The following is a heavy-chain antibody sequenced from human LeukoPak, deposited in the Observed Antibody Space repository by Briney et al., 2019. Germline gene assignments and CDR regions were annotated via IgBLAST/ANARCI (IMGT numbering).Heavy chain of an antibody. V-gene: IGHV3-74*01. CDR3: AREELGYCSSTSCYDVVNWFDP. D-gene: IGHD2-2*01. CDR1: GFTFSSYW. CDR2: ILSDESST. Sequence: GGSLRLSCAGSGFTFSSYWMHWVRQAPGKGLVWVSRILSDESSTTYADSVKGRFTISRDNAKNTLYLQMNSLRAEDTAVYYCAREELGYCSSTSCYDVVNWFDPWGQGTLVTVSS. J-gene: IGHJ5*02.